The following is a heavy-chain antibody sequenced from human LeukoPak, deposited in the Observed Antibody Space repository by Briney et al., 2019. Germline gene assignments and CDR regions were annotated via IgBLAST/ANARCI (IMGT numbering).Heavy chain of an antibody. CDR2: ISSSSSTT. V-gene: IGHV3-48*02. CDR3: AVGRGYDLFDY. CDR1: GFTFSSYS. J-gene: IGHJ4*02. D-gene: IGHD1-26*01. Sequence: GGCLRLSCAASGFTFSSYSMNWVRQARGRGLEWVSYISSSSSTTYYADSVKGRFTISRDNAKNSLYLQMNSPRDEDTAVYYCAVGRGYDLFDYWGQGTLVTVSS.